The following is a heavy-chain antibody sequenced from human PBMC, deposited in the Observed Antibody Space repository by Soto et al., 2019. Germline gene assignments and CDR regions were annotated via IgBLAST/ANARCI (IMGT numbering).Heavy chain of an antibody. V-gene: IGHV1-24*01. CDR2: YDPEDDGT. Sequence: ASVKVSCKMSGNTLSELPMHWVRQIPGKGLEWMAGYDPEDDGTIYAQNFEGRVSLTEDTSTDTAYLEVNRLTSEDTAVYYCATRGNDAYNSLFYWGQGTLVTVSS. D-gene: IGHD3-16*01. J-gene: IGHJ4*01. CDR1: GNTLSELP. CDR3: ATRGNDAYNSLFY.